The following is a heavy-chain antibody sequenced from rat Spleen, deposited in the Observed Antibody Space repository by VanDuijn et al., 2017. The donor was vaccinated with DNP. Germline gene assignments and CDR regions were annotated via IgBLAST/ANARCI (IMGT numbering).Heavy chain of an antibody. V-gene: IGHV5-7*01. J-gene: IGHJ3*01. CDR2: ISYDGNRI. Sequence: EVQLVESGGGLVQPGRSLKLSCVASGFTFSDFNMAWVRQAPKEGLECVSIISYDGNRIYYRDSVKGRFTISRDDTKSTLYLQMDSLRSEDTATYYCARPRTSNWFAYWGQGALVTVSS. CDR1: GFTFSDFN. D-gene: IGHD2-5*01. CDR3: ARPRTSNWFAY.